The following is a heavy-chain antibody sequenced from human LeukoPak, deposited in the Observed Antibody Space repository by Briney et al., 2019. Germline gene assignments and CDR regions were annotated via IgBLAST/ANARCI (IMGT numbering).Heavy chain of an antibody. Sequence: GASVKVSCKASGYTFTSYGISWVRQAPGQGLEWMGWISAYNGNTNYAQKLQGRVTMTTDTSTSTAYMELRSLRSDDTAVYYCARVILGGDIVIGYFQHWGQVTLVTVSS. CDR2: ISAYNGNT. J-gene: IGHJ1*01. D-gene: IGHD2/OR15-2a*01. CDR3: ARVILGGDIVIGYFQH. CDR1: GYTFTSYG. V-gene: IGHV1-18*01.